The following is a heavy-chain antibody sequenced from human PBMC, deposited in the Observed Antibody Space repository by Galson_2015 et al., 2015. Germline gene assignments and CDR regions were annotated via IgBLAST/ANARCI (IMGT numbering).Heavy chain of an antibody. D-gene: IGHD3-9*01. Sequence: ETLSLPCAVYGGSFSGYYWSWIRQPPGKGLEWIGEINHGGSTNYNPSLKSRVTISVDTSKNQFSLKLSSVTAADTAVYYCASGTGMYFDSYYYYYGMDVWGQGTTVTVSS. CDR1: GGSFSGYY. CDR3: ASGTGMYFDSYYYYYGMDV. J-gene: IGHJ6*02. V-gene: IGHV4-34*01. CDR2: INHGGST.